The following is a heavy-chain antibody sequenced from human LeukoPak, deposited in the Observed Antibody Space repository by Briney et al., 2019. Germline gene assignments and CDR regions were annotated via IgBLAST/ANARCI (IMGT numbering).Heavy chain of an antibody. J-gene: IGHJ4*02. Sequence: SETLSLTCAVYGGSFSDYYWSWIRQPPGKGLEWIGEINHSGSTNYNPYLKSRVTISVDTSKNQFSLKLSSVTAADTAVYYCARLYSTGPFDYWGQGTLVTVSS. CDR3: ARLYSTGPFDY. D-gene: IGHD6-25*01. CDR1: GGSFSDYY. V-gene: IGHV4-34*01. CDR2: INHSGST.